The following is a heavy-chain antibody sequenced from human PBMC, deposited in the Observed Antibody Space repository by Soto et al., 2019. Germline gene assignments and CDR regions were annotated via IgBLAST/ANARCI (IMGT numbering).Heavy chain of an antibody. Sequence: QVQLVQSGAEVKKPGSSVKVSCKASGGTFSSYAISWVRQAPGQGLEWMGGIIPIFGTANYAQKFQGRVTITAGGFKRAAYMELIRLRSEDKAVYYCARVGCSSTSCPVGYYYYGMDVWGQGTTVTVSS. CDR3: ARVGCSSTSCPVGYYYYGMDV. CDR2: IIPIFGTA. CDR1: GGTFSSYA. V-gene: IGHV1-69*01. D-gene: IGHD2-2*01. J-gene: IGHJ6*02.